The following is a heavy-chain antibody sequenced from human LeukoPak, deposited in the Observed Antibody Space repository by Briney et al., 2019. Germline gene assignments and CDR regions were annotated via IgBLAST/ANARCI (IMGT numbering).Heavy chain of an antibody. V-gene: IGHV4-59*08. D-gene: IGHD3-3*01. CDR3: ARRKPNVLEWPPLDAFDI. CDR1: GGSVSSYY. Sequence: SETLSLTCTVSGGSVSSYYWNWVRQPPGKGLEWIGYIYYSGSSNYNPSLKSRVTISVDTSKNQFSLKLSSVTAADTAVYYCARRKPNVLEWPPLDAFDIWGQGTMVTVSS. CDR2: IYYSGSS. J-gene: IGHJ3*02.